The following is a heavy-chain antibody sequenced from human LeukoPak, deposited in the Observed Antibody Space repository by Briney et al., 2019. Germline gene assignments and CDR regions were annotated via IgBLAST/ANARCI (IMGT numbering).Heavy chain of an antibody. V-gene: IGHV1-46*01. D-gene: IGHD3-22*01. CDR1: GYTFTSYY. CDR2: INPSGGST. CDR3: ARDPEDQYYYDSSGYWGLFDY. Sequence: ASVKVSCKASGYTFTSYYMHWVRQAPGQGLEWMGIINPSGGSTGYAQKFQGRVTMTRDTSTSTVYMELSSLRSEDTAVYYCARDPEDQYYYDSSGYWGLFDYWGQGTLVTVSS. J-gene: IGHJ4*02.